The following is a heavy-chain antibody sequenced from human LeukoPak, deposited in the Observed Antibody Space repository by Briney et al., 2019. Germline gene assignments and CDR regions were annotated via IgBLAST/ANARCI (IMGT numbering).Heavy chain of an antibody. CDR1: GFTFSVFA. D-gene: IGHD3-3*01. V-gene: IGHV3-23*01. J-gene: IGHJ5*02. CDR2: ISGGGEST. Sequence: PGGSLTLSCAASGFTFSVFATTWVRQAPGKGLEWVSGISGGGESTYYADSVKGRFTISRDNSKNTLYLQMTSLRAEDTAVYYCAKDNSILPDWLDPWGQGTLVTVSS. CDR3: AKDNSILPDWLDP.